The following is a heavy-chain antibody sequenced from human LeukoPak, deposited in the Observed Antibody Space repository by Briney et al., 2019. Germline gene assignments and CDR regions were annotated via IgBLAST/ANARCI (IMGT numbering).Heavy chain of an antibody. Sequence: GSLRLSCAASGFTFSSYGMHWVRQAPGKGLEWVAVISYDGSNKYYADSVKGRFTISRDNSKSILYLQMNSLRAEDTAVYYCAKISLYDFWSGYYKPYWYFDLWGRGTLVTVSS. J-gene: IGHJ2*01. CDR2: ISYDGSNK. D-gene: IGHD3-3*01. CDR1: GFTFSSYG. CDR3: AKISLYDFWSGYYKPYWYFDL. V-gene: IGHV3-30*18.